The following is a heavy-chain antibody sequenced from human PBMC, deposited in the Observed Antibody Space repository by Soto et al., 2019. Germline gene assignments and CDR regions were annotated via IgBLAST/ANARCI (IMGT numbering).Heavy chain of an antibody. J-gene: IGHJ3*01. CDR1: GYTFTSSG. V-gene: IGHV1-18*01. Sequence: QVQLVQSGAEVKKPGASVNVSCKASGYTFTSSGMSWVRQAPGQGLEWMGWISAHTGSSEYAQRFQGRFIMTTDRSTSTAYMELRSLRSDDTAVYYCARAFFYQGSDSRGYSFDAFDFWGPGTLVTVSS. D-gene: IGHD3-22*01. CDR3: ARAFFYQGSDSRGYSFDAFDF. CDR2: ISAHTGSS.